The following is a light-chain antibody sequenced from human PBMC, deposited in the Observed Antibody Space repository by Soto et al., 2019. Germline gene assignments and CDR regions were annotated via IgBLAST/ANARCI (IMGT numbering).Light chain of an antibody. Sequence: DIQLTQSPSFLSASVGDRVTITCRASQGISSYLAWYQQKPGKAPTLLIYAASTLQSGVPSRFSGSGSGTEFTLTISSLQPEDFATYYWQQLNSYPLTFGPGTKVDIK. J-gene: IGKJ3*01. V-gene: IGKV1-9*01. CDR2: AAS. CDR1: QGISSY. CDR3: QQLNSYPLT.